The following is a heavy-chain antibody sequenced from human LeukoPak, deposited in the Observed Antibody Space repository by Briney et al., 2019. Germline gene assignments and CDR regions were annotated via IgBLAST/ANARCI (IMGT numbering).Heavy chain of an antibody. CDR1: GHPMSHH. CDR3: AREKSPERQTWLQLGAFDV. J-gene: IGHJ3*01. D-gene: IGHD5-24*01. CDR2: ISHTASN. V-gene: IGHV4-59*11. Sequence: SETLSLTCTVSGHPMSHHWSWIRPSPGKGLEWIGYISHTASNNYNPSLKSRVTLSIDTSKSQLSFQLTSVTAADTAVYYCAREKSPERQTWLQLGAFDVWGQGTVVTVSS.